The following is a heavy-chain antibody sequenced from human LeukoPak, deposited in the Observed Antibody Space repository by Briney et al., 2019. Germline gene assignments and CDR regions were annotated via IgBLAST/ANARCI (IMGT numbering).Heavy chain of an antibody. D-gene: IGHD3-22*01. V-gene: IGHV4-59*12. Sequence: PSETLSLTCTVSGGSISSYYWSWIRQPPGKGLEWIGYIYYSGSTNYNPSLKSRVTISVDTSKNQFSLKLSSVTAADTAVYYCARDLNDSSGYCFDYWGQGTLVTVSS. CDR1: GGSISSYY. J-gene: IGHJ4*02. CDR2: IYYSGST. CDR3: ARDLNDSSGYCFDY.